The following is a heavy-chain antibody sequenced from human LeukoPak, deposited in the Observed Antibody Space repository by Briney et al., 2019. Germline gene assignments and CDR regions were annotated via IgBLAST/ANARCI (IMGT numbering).Heavy chain of an antibody. V-gene: IGHV3-23*01. Sequence: GGSLRLSCAASGFSFSSYAMSWVRQAPGKGLEWVSAISGSGGSTYYADSVRGRFTISRDNSKNTLYLQMNSLRAEDTAVYYCANQPRTHSSSPYFDYWGQGTLVTVSS. D-gene: IGHD6-6*01. J-gene: IGHJ4*02. CDR1: GFSFSSYA. CDR2: ISGSGGST. CDR3: ANQPRTHSSSPYFDY.